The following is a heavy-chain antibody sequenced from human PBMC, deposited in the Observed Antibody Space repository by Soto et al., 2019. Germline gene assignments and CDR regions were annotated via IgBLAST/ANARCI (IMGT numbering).Heavy chain of an antibody. D-gene: IGHD6-13*01. CDR1: GFTFDDYA. Sequence: HPGGSLRLSCAASGFTFDDYAMHWVRQAPGKGLEWVSGISWNSGSIGYADSVKGRFTISRDNAKNSLYLQMNSLRAEDTALYYCAKDIGYSSSWYYFDYWGQGTLVTVSS. CDR3: AKDIGYSSSWYYFDY. V-gene: IGHV3-9*01. J-gene: IGHJ4*02. CDR2: ISWNSGSI.